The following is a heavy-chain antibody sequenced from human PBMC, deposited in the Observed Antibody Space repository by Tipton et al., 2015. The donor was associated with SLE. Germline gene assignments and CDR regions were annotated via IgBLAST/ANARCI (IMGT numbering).Heavy chain of an antibody. J-gene: IGHJ4*02. D-gene: IGHD3-3*01. CDR3: ASYDSLGY. V-gene: IGHV4-61*02. CDR1: GGSISSGSYY. CDR2: IYTSGST. Sequence: TLSLTCTVSGGSISSGSYYWSWIRQPAGKGLEWIGRIYTSGSTNYNPSLKSRVTISVDTSKNQFSLKLSSVTAADTAVYYCASYDSLGYWGQGALVTASS.